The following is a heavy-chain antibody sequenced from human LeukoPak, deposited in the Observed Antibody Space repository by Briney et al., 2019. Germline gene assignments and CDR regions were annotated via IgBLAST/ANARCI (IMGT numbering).Heavy chain of an antibody. CDR1: GYTFTSYG. Sequence: ASVKVSCKASGYTFTSYGISWVRQAPGQGLEWMGWISASNGNTNYAQKLQGRVTMTTDTSTSTAYMELRSLRTDDTAVYYCARAAYSSSWYVDYRFDPWGQGTLVTVSS. CDR3: ARAAYSSSWYVDYRFDP. D-gene: IGHD6-13*01. CDR2: ISASNGNT. J-gene: IGHJ5*02. V-gene: IGHV1-18*01.